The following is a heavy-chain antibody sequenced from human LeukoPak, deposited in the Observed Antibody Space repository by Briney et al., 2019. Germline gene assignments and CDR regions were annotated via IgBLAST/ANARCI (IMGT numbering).Heavy chain of an antibody. J-gene: IGHJ4*02. CDR2: IYYSGST. V-gene: IGHV4-30-4*01. CDR3: ARYGGNAYFDY. CDR1: GGSISSGDYY. D-gene: IGHD4-23*01. Sequence: SQTLSLTCTVSGGSISSGDYYWSWIRQPPGKGLEWIGYIYYSGSTYYNPSLKSRVTISVDTSKNQFSLKLSSVTAADTAVYYCARYGGNAYFDYWGQGTLVAVSS.